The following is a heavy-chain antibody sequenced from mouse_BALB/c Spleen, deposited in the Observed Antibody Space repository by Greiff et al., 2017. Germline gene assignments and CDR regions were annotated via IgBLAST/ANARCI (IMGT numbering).Heavy chain of an antibody. CDR3: AIIYYYAMDY. J-gene: IGHJ4*01. V-gene: IGHV5-9-4*01. CDR2: ISSGGSYT. Sequence: EVQGVESGGGLVKPGGSLKLSCAASGFTFSSYAMSWVRQSPEKRLEWVAEISSGGSYTYYPDTVTGRFTISRDNAKNTLYLEMSSLRSEDTAMYYCAIIYYYAMDYWGQGTSVTVSS. D-gene: IGHD1-1*01. CDR1: GFTFSSYA.